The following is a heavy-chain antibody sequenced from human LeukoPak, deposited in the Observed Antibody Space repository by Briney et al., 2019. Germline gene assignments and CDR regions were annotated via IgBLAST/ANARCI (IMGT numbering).Heavy chain of an antibody. Sequence: ASVKVSCKTSGYPFTTWEINWVRQAAGQGLEWMGWVHPNSGNTAYAQKFQGRVTMTRDTSISTAYMELSGLRFDDTAVYFCSRGPRNDPWGQGTLVTVSS. D-gene: IGHD1-14*01. J-gene: IGHJ5*02. CDR1: GYPFTTWE. CDR3: SRGPRNDP. CDR2: VHPNSGNT. V-gene: IGHV1-8*01.